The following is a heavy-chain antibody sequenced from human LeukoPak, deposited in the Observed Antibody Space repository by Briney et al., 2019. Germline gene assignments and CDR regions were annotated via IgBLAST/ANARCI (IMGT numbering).Heavy chain of an antibody. CDR3: ERDGDSYGYGIDY. V-gene: IGHV3-48*03. D-gene: IGHD5-18*01. CDR2: ISSSGSTI. CDR1: GFTFSSYE. J-gene: IGHJ4*02. Sequence: PGGSLRLSCAASGFTFSSYEMNWVRQAPGKGLEWVSYISSSGSTIYYADSVKGRFTISRDNAKNSLYLQMNSLRGEDTAIYYCERDGDSYGYGIDYWGQGTLVTVSP.